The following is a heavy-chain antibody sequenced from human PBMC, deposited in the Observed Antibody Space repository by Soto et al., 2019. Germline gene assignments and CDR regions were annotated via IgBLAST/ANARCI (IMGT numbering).Heavy chain of an antibody. J-gene: IGHJ2*01. CDR1: GGSFIGYY. CDR3: ARVRPQRTYYYDSSGYNWYFDL. CDR2: INHSGST. Sequence: PETLSLTCAVYGGSFIGYYWSWIRQPPGKGLEWIGEINHSGSTNYNTSLKSRVTISVDTSKSQFSVKLSSVTAADTAVYYCARVRPQRTYYYDSSGYNWYFDLWGRGTLVTGSS. V-gene: IGHV4-34*01. D-gene: IGHD3-22*01.